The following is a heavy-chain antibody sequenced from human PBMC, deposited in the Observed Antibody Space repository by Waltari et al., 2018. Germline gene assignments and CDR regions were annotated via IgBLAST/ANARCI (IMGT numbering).Heavy chain of an antibody. CDR1: GGSISSSRYY. CDR2: IXYSGST. D-gene: IGHD3-3*01. J-gene: IGHJ4*02. V-gene: IGHV4-39*07. CDR3: ARDNYDFWSGHDY. Sequence: QLQLQESGPGLVKPSETLSLTCTVSGGSISSSRYYWGWIRQPPGKGLEWIGSIXYSGSTYYNPSLKSRVTISXDTSKNQFSLKLSSVTAADTAVYYCARDNYDFWSGHDYWGQGTLVTVSS.